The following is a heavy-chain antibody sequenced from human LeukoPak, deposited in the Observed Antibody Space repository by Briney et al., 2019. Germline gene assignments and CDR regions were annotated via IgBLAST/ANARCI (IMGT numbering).Heavy chain of an antibody. CDR3: ARAQGANFDY. V-gene: IGHV4-34*01. J-gene: IGHJ4*02. Sequence: SETLSLTCAVYGGSFSGYYWSWIRQPPGKGLEWIGEINHSGSTNYNPSLKSRVTISVDTSKNQFSLKLSSVTAADTAVYYCARAQGANFDYWGQGTQVTVSS. CDR1: GGSFSGYY. CDR2: INHSGST. D-gene: IGHD1-26*01.